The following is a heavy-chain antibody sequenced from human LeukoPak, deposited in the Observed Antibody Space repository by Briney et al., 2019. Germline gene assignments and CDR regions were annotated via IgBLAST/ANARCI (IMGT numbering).Heavy chain of an antibody. CDR3: ERMGCTNGVWDYYYYMDV. Sequence: SGLTLANPTQTLTLTCTFSGFSLSTSGMGVSWIRHPPWKALWWLTRFGWDDDKYYSTSLKTRLTISKDTSKNQVVLTMTNMDPVDTATYYCERMGCTNGVWDYYYYMDVWGKGTTVTVSS. V-gene: IGHV2-70*11. CDR1: GFSLSTSGMG. D-gene: IGHD2-8*01. CDR2: FGWDDDK. J-gene: IGHJ6*03.